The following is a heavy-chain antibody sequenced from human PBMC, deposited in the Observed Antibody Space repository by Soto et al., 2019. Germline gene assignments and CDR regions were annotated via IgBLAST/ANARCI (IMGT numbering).Heavy chain of an antibody. CDR2: ISAYNGNT. CDR3: AREEIYDSSGYYYYYYGMDV. Sequence: ASVKVSCKASGYTFTSYGISLVRQAPGQGLEWMGWISAYNGNTNYAQKLQGRVTMTTDTSTSTAYMELRSLRSDDTAVYYCAREEIYDSSGYYYYYYGMDVWGQGTTVTVSS. CDR1: GYTFTSYG. V-gene: IGHV1-18*01. D-gene: IGHD3-22*01. J-gene: IGHJ6*02.